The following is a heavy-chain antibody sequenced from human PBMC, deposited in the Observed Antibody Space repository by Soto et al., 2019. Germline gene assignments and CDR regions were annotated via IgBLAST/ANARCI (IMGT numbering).Heavy chain of an antibody. CDR1: GGSISSSSYY. CDR3: ARGAFYFDFCSGYSNFDY. Sequence: LQLPESGPGLLKPSETMSLTCTGSGGSISSSSYYWGWIRQPPGKGLEWIGSMYYGGNTYYNPSLKGRVTSSVATSMTQLSLGLSSGTASAPAVYDCARGAFYFDFCSGYSNFDYWGQGTLVTVSS. D-gene: IGHD3-3*01. CDR2: MYYGGNT. V-gene: IGHV4-39*01. J-gene: IGHJ4*02.